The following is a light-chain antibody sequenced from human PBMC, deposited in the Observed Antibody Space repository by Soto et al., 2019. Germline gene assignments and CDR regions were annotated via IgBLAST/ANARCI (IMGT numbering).Light chain of an antibody. CDR3: QQYYQWPWT. J-gene: IGKJ1*01. CDR1: ETISSI. CDR2: SAS. V-gene: IGKV3-15*01. Sequence: EILMTQSPATLSVSPGERVTLSCRASETISSILAWYQHKPGRAPRLLIYSASFRATGIPARFSGSASGTDFTLTISSLQSEDFATYYCQQYYQWPWTFGQGTKLDI.